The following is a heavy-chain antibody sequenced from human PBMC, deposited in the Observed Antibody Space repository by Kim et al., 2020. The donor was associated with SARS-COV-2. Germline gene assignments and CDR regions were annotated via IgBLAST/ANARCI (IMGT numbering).Heavy chain of an antibody. V-gene: IGHV4-31*03. Sequence: SETMSLTCTVSGCSISSGCYYWSWIRQHPGKGLEWIGYIYYSGSTYYNPSLKSRVTISVDTSKNQFSLKLSSVTAADTAVYYCARVTGSGSYNNWFDPWGQGTLVTVSS. D-gene: IGHD3-10*01. J-gene: IGHJ5*02. CDR2: IYYSGST. CDR3: ARVTGSGSYNNWFDP. CDR1: GCSISSGCYY.